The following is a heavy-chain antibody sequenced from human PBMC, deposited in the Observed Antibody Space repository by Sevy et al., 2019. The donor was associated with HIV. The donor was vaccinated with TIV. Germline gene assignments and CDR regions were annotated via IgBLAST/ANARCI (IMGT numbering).Heavy chain of an antibody. CDR2: ISWDGGIT. CDR1: GFTLDDYA. Sequence: GGSLRLSCTTSGFTLDDYAFHWVRQAPGKGLEWISLISWDGGITYYADSVRGRFTISRDNSKSSLYLEMNSLRVEDTAFYFCARESCSSTSCCWATRDSYFDYWGQGTLVTFSS. CDR3: ARESCSSTSCCWATRDSYFDY. D-gene: IGHD2-2*01. J-gene: IGHJ4*02. V-gene: IGHV3-43D*04.